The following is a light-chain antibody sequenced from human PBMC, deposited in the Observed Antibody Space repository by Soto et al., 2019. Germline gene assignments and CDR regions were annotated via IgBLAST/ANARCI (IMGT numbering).Light chain of an antibody. V-gene: IGLV2-14*03. CDR2: GVS. Sequence: HSALTQPASVSGSPGQSITISCTGTSSDVGGYDYVSWYQQHPGKAPKLMIYGVSNRPSGVSNRFSGSKSGNTASLTISGLQAEDEADYYCSSYTNSITHVFGGGTKVTVL. J-gene: IGLJ3*02. CDR1: SSDVGGYDY. CDR3: SSYTNSITHV.